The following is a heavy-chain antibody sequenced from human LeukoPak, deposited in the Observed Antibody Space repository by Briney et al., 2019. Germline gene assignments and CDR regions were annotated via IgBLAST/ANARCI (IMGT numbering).Heavy chain of an antibody. D-gene: IGHD2-2*01. V-gene: IGHV3-20*04. CDR1: GFTFDDYG. Sequence: GGSLRLSCAASGFTFDDYGMAWVRQAPGKGLEWVSGINWNGGSTGYADSVKGRFTISRDNAKNSPYLQMNSLRAEDTAFYYCARSYAQYCSTASCSHCDHWGQGTLVTVS. CDR3: ARSYAQYCSTASCSHCDH. J-gene: IGHJ4*02. CDR2: INWNGGST.